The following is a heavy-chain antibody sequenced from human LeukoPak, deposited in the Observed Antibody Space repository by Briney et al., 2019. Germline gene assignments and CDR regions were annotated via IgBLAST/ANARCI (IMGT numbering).Heavy chain of an antibody. CDR1: GFTFRSYA. CDR3: AKASAMIVVVSKHFDY. J-gene: IGHJ4*02. Sequence: GGSLRLSCAASGFTFRSYAMSWVRQAPGKGLEWISAISGSGDSTYYADSVKGRFTISRDNSKNTLYLQMNSLRAEDTAVYYCAKASAMIVVVSKHFDYWGQGSLVTVSS. V-gene: IGHV3-23*01. CDR2: ISGSGDST. D-gene: IGHD3-22*01.